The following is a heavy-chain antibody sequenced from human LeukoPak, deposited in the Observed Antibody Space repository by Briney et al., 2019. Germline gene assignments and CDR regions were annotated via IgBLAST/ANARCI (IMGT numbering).Heavy chain of an antibody. J-gene: IGHJ5*02. D-gene: IGHD3-10*01. V-gene: IGHV4-34*01. Sequence: SETLSLTCAVYGGSFCGYYWSWIRQPPGKGLECIGEINHSGSTNYNPSLKSRVTISVDTSKNQFSLKLSSVTAADTAVYYCARSYVSGGFHNNWFHPWGQGTLVTVSS. CDR2: INHSGST. CDR1: GGSFCGYY. CDR3: ARSYVSGGFHNNWFHP.